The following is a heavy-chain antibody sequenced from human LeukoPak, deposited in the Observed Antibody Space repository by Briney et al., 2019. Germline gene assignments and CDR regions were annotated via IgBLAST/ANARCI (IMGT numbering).Heavy chain of an antibody. CDR1: GFTFSDYD. J-gene: IGHJ4*02. V-gene: IGHV3-13*01. Sequence: GVSLRLSCAASGFTFSDYDMHWVRQATGKGLEWVSAIGTAGDTYYTGPVKGRFTISRENAKNSLYLQMNSLRAGDTAVYYCARVAKERVGGVYYFDYWGQGTLVTVSS. CDR3: ARVAKERVGGVYYFDY. CDR2: IGTAGDT. D-gene: IGHD1-1*01.